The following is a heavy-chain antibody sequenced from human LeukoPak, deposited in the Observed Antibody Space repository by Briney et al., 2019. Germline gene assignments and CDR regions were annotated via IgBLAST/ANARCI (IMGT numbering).Heavy chain of an antibody. CDR1: GYSFTSYW. V-gene: IGHV5-51*01. CDR2: IYPGDSDT. J-gene: IGHJ4*02. Sequence: GEPLKISCKGSGYSFTSYWIGWVRQMPGKGLEWMGIIYPGDSDTRYSPSFQGQVTISADKSISTAYLQWSSLKASDTAMYYCARVETYYYDSSGYYLVYWGQGTLVTVSS. CDR3: ARVETYYYDSSGYYLVY. D-gene: IGHD3-22*01.